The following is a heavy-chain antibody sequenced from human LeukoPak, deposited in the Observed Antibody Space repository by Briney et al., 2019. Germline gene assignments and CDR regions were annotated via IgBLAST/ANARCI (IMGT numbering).Heavy chain of an antibody. CDR2: INSDGRST. D-gene: IGHD3-9*01. CDR3: ARGADSGYSSDN. J-gene: IGHJ4*02. V-gene: IGHV3-74*01. Sequence: GGSLRLSCAASGFIFSDYWMHWVRQAPGKGLVWVSRINSDGRSTNYADSVKGRFTISRDNAKNTLYLQMNSLRAEDTAVYYCARGADSGYSSDNWGQGTLVSVSS. CDR1: GFIFSDYW.